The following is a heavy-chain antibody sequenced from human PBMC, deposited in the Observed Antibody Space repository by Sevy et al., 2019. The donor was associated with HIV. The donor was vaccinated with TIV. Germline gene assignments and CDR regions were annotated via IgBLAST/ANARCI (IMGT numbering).Heavy chain of an antibody. CDR3: ANKRGYSHGPFDY. CDR1: GGSISSSDSY. D-gene: IGHD2-2*03. CDR2: IHYSGGT. V-gene: IGHV4-30-4*01. J-gene: IGHJ4*02. Sequence: SETLSLTCSVSGGSISSSDSYWSWIRQPPGKGLEWIGYIHYSGGTYYTPFLKSRVAMSVDTSERQFSLRLSFMTAADTAVYYCANKRGYSHGPFDYWGQGALVTVSS.